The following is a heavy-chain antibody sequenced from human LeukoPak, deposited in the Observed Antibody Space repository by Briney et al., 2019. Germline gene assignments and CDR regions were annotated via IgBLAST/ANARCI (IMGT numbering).Heavy chain of an antibody. CDR3: ARAHHVLRFLEWLKDAFDI. V-gene: IGHV1-2*02. CDR2: INPNSGGT. Sequence: ASVKVSCKASGYTFTGYYMHWVRQAPGQGLEWMGWINPNSGGTNYAQKFQGRVTMTRDTSISTAYMELSRLRSDDTAVYYCARAHHVLRFLEWLKDAFDIWGQGTMVTVSS. D-gene: IGHD3-3*01. J-gene: IGHJ3*02. CDR1: GYTFTGYY.